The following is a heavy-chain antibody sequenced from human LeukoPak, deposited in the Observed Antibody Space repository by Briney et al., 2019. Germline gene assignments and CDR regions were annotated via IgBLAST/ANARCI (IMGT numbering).Heavy chain of an antibody. D-gene: IGHD1-1*01. CDR2: ISYDGGNT. Sequence: HPGGSLRLSCAASGFTFGSNAIHWVRQAPGKGLEWVAEISYDGGNTYYADSVKGRFTISRDNSKNTLYLQMNSLRAEDTAVYYCAKEGTGIHFDYWGQGTLVTVSS. CDR1: GFTFGSNA. V-gene: IGHV3-30-3*01. CDR3: AKEGTGIHFDY. J-gene: IGHJ4*02.